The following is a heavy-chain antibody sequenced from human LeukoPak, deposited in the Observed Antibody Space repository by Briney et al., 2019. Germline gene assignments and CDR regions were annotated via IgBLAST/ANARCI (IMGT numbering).Heavy chain of an antibody. CDR1: GFTFSTYA. CDR3: AKENGSGWYPVYYYYYMDV. V-gene: IGHV3-30*18. D-gene: IGHD6-19*01. Sequence: GGSLRLSCAASGFTFSTYAMNWVRQPPGKGLEWVAVISYDGSNKYYADSVKGRFTISRDNSKNTLYLQMNSLRAEDTAVYYCAKENGSGWYPVYYYYYMDVWGKGTTVTVSS. CDR2: ISYDGSNK. J-gene: IGHJ6*03.